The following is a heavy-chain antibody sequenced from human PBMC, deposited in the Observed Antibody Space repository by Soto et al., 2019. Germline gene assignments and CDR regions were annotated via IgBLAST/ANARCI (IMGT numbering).Heavy chain of an antibody. CDR3: AKARSVVPAAMMGHFDY. CDR1: GFTFDDYA. D-gene: IGHD2-2*01. V-gene: IGHV3-9*01. CDR2: ISWNSGSI. J-gene: IGHJ4*02. Sequence: GGSLRLSCAASGFTFDDYAMHWVRQAPGKGLEWVSGISWNSGSIGYADSVKGRFTISRDNAKNSLYLQMNSLRAEDTALYYCAKARSVVPAAMMGHFDYWGQGT.